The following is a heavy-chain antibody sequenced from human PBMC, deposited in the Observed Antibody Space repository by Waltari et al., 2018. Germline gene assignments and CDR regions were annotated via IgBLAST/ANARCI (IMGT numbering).Heavy chain of an antibody. CDR1: GYPFFSHW. Sequence: EVQLVQSGPELKKPGESLRIACEASGYPFFSHWISWVRQVPGNGLEWLGRIDPRDAYTNYSPSFHGHVTISVDKSINTAYLQWNSLKASDTATYYCSRHVSGTYYEDYWGQGTLVTVSS. J-gene: IGHJ4*02. D-gene: IGHD1-26*01. V-gene: IGHV5-10-1*03. CDR2: IDPRDAYT. CDR3: SRHVSGTYYEDY.